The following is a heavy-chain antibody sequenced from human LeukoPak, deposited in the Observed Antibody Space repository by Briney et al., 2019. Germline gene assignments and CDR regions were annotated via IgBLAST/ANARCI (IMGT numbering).Heavy chain of an antibody. J-gene: IGHJ3*02. V-gene: IGHV4-34*01. CDR1: RVSFSGYY. D-gene: IGHD6-19*01. CDR3: APRGGWNAFDI. Sequence: PSETLSLTCAVYRVSFSGYYWTWIRQAPGKGLERIGEINHSGNTNYNPSPKCRVTIPAATSTNQFSLKLSSMIAADTAVHYFAPRGGWNAFDIWGQGTMVTVSA. CDR2: INHSGNT.